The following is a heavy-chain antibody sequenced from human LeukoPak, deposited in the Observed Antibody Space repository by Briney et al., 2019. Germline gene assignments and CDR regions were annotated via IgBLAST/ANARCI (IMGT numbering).Heavy chain of an antibody. CDR3: ATAPYSSGSFQH. D-gene: IGHD3-22*01. CDR1: GYTFTSYY. CDR2: INPGDGST. J-gene: IGHJ1*01. V-gene: IGHV1-46*01. Sequence: ASVKVSFKASGYTFTSYYMHWVRQAPGQGLEWMGIINPGDGSTSYTQKFQGRVTMTRDTSTSTVFLDLSSLRSEDTAVYYCATAPYSSGSFQHWGQGTLVTVSS.